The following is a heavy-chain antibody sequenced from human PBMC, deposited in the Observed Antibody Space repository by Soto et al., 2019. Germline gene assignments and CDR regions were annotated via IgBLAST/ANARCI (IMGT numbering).Heavy chain of an antibody. CDR3: SRGAVAGNPSESFDY. V-gene: IGHV1-18*01. D-gene: IGHD6-19*01. Sequence: QVQLVQSGAEVKKPGASVKVSCKASGYTFTSYGISWVRQAPGQGLEWMGWISAYNGNTNDAQKLKTIVNVTTDTTTNTVHMQLRSLRSEAAAVYYCSRGAVAGNPSESFDYWGQGTLVTVSA. CDR2: ISAYNGNT. CDR1: GYTFTSYG. J-gene: IGHJ4*02.